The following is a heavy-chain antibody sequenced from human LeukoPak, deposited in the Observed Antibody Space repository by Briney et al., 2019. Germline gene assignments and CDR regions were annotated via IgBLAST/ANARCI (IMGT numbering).Heavy chain of an antibody. J-gene: IGHJ4*02. V-gene: IGHV3-30-3*01. D-gene: IGHD1-26*01. CDR3: ARWSLGDY. CDR1: GFTFSSYA. CDR2: ISYDGSNK. Sequence: GGSLRLSCAASGFTFSSYAMHWVRQAPGKGLEWVAVISYDGSNKYYADSVKGRFTISRDNSKNTLYLQMNSLRAEDTAVYYCARWSLGDYWGQGTLVTVSS.